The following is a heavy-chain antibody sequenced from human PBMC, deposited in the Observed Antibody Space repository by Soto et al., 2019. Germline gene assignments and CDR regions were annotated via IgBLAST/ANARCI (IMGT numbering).Heavy chain of an antibody. CDR3: ARGRYGDY. D-gene: IGHD1-1*01. J-gene: IGHJ4*02. V-gene: IGHV1-18*01. CDR1: GYTFTSYG. Sequence: QVHLVQSGAEVKKPGASVKVSCKASGYTFTSYGITWVRQAPGQGLEWMGWISAHNGNTDYAQNLKGRVIVTRDTSTSTAYMELRSLRSDDTAVYYCARGRYGDYWGQGALVTVSS. CDR2: ISAHNGNT.